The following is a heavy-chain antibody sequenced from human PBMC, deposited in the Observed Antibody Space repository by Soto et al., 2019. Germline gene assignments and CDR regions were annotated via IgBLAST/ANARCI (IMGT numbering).Heavy chain of an antibody. J-gene: IGHJ3*02. D-gene: IGHD3-3*01. V-gene: IGHV5-51*01. CDR1: GYSFTSYW. CDR2: IYPGDSDT. CDR3: ARPPGGYDFWSDDAFDI. Sequence: GESLKISCNGSGYSFTSYWIGWVRQMPGKGLEWMGIIYPGDSDTRYSPSFQGQVTISADKSISTAYLQWSSLKASDTAMYYCARPPGGYDFWSDDAFDIWGQGTMVTVSS.